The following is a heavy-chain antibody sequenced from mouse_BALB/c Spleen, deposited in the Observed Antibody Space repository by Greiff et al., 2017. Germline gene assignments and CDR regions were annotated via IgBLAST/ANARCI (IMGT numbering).Heavy chain of an antibody. CDR3: ARLITEYFDV. D-gene: IGHD1-2*01. CDR2: INPSSGYT. J-gene: IGHJ1*01. CDR1: GYTFTSYT. V-gene: IGHV1-4*02. Sequence: QVQLKQSAAELARPGASVKMSCKASGYTFTSYTMHWVKQGPGQGLEWIGYINPSSGYTEYNQKFKDKTTLTADKSSSTAYMQLSSLTSEDSAVYYCARLITEYFDVWGAGTTVTVSS.